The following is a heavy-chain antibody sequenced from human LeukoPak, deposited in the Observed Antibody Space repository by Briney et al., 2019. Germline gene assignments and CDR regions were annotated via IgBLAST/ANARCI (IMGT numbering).Heavy chain of an antibody. J-gene: IGHJ4*02. D-gene: IGHD3-9*01. CDR2: IWYDGSHK. Sequence: GGSLRLSCAASGFTFSSFGMHWVRQAPGKGLEWVADIWYDGSHKYYADSVRGRFTISRDNSKNTLHLQMNSLRAEDTVVYYCARGYDILTGYQDYWGQGTLVTVSS. CDR1: GFTFSSFG. CDR3: ARGYDILTGYQDY. V-gene: IGHV3-33*01.